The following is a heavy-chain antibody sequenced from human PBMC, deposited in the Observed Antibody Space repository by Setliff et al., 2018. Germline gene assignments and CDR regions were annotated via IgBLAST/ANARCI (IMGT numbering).Heavy chain of an antibody. D-gene: IGHD6-19*01. CDR3: VRSSAPQVVLAADFDF. Sequence: ASVKVSCKASGYTFTGHYLHWVRQAPGQGLEWLGSISPYSGNTNYPQWLQDRVTMTIDTSATTVYMELQSLRSDDTAVYYCVRSSAPQVVLAADFDFWGQGTPGTSPQ. V-gene: IGHV1-18*04. J-gene: IGHJ4*02. CDR2: ISPYSGNT. CDR1: GYTFTGHY.